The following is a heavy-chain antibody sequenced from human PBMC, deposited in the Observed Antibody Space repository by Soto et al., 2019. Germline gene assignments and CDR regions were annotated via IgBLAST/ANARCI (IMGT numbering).Heavy chain of an antibody. CDR1: GYTFTGYY. CDR3: ARASTLCSGSYGAYDI. J-gene: IGHJ3*02. Sequence: GSSVKVSCKASGYTFTGYYMHWVRQAPGQGLEWMGWINPNSGGTNYAQKFQGWVTMTRDTSISTAYMELSRLRSDDTAVYYCARASTLCSGSYGAYDIWGQGTMVTVSS. V-gene: IGHV1-2*04. D-gene: IGHD3-3*01. CDR2: INPNSGGT.